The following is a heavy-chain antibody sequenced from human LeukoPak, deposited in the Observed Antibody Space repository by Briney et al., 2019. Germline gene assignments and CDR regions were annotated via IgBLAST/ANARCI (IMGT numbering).Heavy chain of an antibody. Sequence: SGGSLRLSCAASGFTFSSYWMNWARQAPGKGLEWVASINHNGNVNYYVDSVKGRFTISRDNAKNSLYLQMSNLRAEDTAVYYCAKESAAAAVYYFDYWGRETWSPSPQ. J-gene: IGHJ4*02. CDR1: GFTFSSYW. V-gene: IGHV3-7*03. D-gene: IGHD6-13*01. CDR3: AKESAAAAVYYFDY. CDR2: INHNGNVN.